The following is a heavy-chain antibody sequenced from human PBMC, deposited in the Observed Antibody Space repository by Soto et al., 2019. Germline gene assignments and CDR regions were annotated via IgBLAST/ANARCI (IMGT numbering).Heavy chain of an antibody. J-gene: IGHJ6*02. CDR2: IKQDGSEK. D-gene: IGHD3-10*01. CDR1: GFTFSSYW. CDR3: AKDIEVRGVIITSYYYGMDV. Sequence: PGGSLRLSCAASGFTFSSYWMSWVRQAPGKGLEWVANIKQDGSEKYYVDSVKGRFTISRDNAKNSLYLQMNSLRAEDTAVYYCAKDIEVRGVIITSYYYGMDVWGQGTTVTVSS. V-gene: IGHV3-7*01.